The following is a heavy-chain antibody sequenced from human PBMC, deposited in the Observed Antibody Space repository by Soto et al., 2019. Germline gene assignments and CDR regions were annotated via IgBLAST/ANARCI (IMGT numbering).Heavy chain of an antibody. CDR2: ISGSGGST. Sequence: EVQLLESGGGLVQPGGSLRLSCAASGFTFSSYDLSWVRQAPGKGLEWVSAISGSGGSTYYADSVKGRFTISRDNSKNTLYLQMNRLRAEDTAVYYWAKGPVVTAIPSFDYWGQGTLVTVSS. CDR3: AKGPVVTAIPSFDY. V-gene: IGHV3-23*01. CDR1: GFTFSSYD. D-gene: IGHD2-21*02. J-gene: IGHJ4*02.